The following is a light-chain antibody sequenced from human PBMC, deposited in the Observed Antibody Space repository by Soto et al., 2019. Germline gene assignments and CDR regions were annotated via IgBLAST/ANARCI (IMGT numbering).Light chain of an antibody. V-gene: IGKV1-5*01. Sequence: DIQMTQSPSTLSASVGDTVTVTCRASQSVSGWLAWYQQKPGEAPKLLIYAASALHSGVPSRFSGSGSGTDFTLTISSLHPEDFAVYFCQQFKNYPITFGQGTRLEIK. CDR2: AAS. CDR1: QSVSGW. CDR3: QQFKNYPIT. J-gene: IGKJ5*01.